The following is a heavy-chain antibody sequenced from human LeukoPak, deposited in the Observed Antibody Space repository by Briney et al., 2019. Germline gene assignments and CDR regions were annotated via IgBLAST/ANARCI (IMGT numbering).Heavy chain of an antibody. D-gene: IGHD6-19*01. CDR2: TYYNSKWNK. Sequence: SQTLSLTFAISGDSVSNKSVIWNWVRQSPSRGLEWLGGTYYNSKWNKDYAVPMKSRISINPDTSKNHVSLQMNPVTPEDTAVYYCARGVAGKGAFDLWGRGTMVTVSS. CDR3: ARGVAGKGAFDL. CDR1: GDSVSNKSVI. V-gene: IGHV6-1*01. J-gene: IGHJ3*01.